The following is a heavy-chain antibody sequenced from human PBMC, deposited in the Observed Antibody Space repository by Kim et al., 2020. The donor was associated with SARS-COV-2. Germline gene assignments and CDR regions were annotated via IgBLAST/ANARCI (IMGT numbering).Heavy chain of an antibody. J-gene: IGHJ6*01. Sequence: GGSLRLSCAASGFTFSSYGMHWVRQAPGKGLVCVSFISFDGSNIYYADSVTGRFSISRDNSKNSLYLQMNILRAEDTAVYYFSCFIFPFSFYY. V-gene: IGHV3-33*05. CDR2: ISFDGSNI. D-gene: IGHD3-9*01. CDR3: SCFIFPFSFYY. CDR1: GFTFSSYG.